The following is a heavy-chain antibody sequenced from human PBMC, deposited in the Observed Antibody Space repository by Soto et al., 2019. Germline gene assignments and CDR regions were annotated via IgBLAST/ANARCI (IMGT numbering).Heavy chain of an antibody. Sequence: DTLSLTCTVSGGSISSYYWSWIRQPPGKGLEWIGYIYYSGSTNYNASLKSRVTISVDTSKNQFSLKLSSVTAADTAVYYCARARDGYQLAFDYWGQGTLVTVSS. CDR3: ARARDGYQLAFDY. V-gene: IGHV4-59*01. CDR2: IYYSGST. CDR1: GGSISSYY. D-gene: IGHD5-12*01. J-gene: IGHJ4*02.